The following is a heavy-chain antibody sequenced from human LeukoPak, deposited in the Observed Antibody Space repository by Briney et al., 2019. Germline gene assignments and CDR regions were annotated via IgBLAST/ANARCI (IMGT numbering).Heavy chain of an antibody. Sequence: GGSLRLSCAASGFTFSNYAMTWVRQAPGKGLEWVSTIVGSGATTYYADSVKGRFTISRDNSKNTLYLQMNSLRAEDTAVYYCARGEVDSNVDYWGQGTLVTVSS. CDR2: IVGSGATT. D-gene: IGHD4-11*01. CDR1: GFTFSNYA. CDR3: ARGEVDSNVDY. J-gene: IGHJ4*02. V-gene: IGHV3-23*01.